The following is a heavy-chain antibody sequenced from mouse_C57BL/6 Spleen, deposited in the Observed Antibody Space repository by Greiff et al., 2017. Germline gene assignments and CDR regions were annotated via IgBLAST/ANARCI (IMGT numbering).Heavy chain of an antibody. J-gene: IGHJ2*01. V-gene: IGHV1-50*01. CDR1: GYTFTSYW. Sequence: QVQLQQPGAELVKPGASVKLSCKASGYTFTSYWMQWVKQRPGQGLEWIGEIDPSDSYTNYNQKFKGKATLTVDTSSSTAYMQLSSLTSEDYAVYYCARGDLGGFDYWGQGTTLTVSS. CDR3: ARGDLGGFDY. CDR2: IDPSDSYT. D-gene: IGHD3-3*01.